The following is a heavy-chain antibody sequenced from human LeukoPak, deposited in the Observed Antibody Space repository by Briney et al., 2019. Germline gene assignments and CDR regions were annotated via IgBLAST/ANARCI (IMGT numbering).Heavy chain of an antibody. D-gene: IGHD4-17*01. J-gene: IGHJ4*02. Sequence: PSETLSLPCTVSSGSISSYYWSWIRQPPGKGLEWIGYIFYSGSTNYNPSLKSRVTISVDTSKNQFSLGLSSVTAADTAVYYCARGPTRYYFDCWGQGTLVTVSS. CDR2: IFYSGST. CDR1: SGSISSYY. V-gene: IGHV4-59*01. CDR3: ARGPTRYYFDC.